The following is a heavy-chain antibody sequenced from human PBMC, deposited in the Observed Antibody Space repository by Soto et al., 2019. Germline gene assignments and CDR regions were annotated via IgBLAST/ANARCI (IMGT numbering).Heavy chain of an antibody. D-gene: IGHD6-19*01. V-gene: IGHV3-9*01. CDR2: ISWNGGII. CDR3: VKDMSSGWPKSFDY. CDR1: GFTFDDHG. Sequence: GGSLRLSCAASGFTFDDHGMHWVRQAPGKGLEWVSGISWNGGIIGFADSVKGRFTISRDNAENSLYLQMNSLRPDDTAVYYCVKDMSSGWPKSFDYWGQGTPVTVSS. J-gene: IGHJ4*02.